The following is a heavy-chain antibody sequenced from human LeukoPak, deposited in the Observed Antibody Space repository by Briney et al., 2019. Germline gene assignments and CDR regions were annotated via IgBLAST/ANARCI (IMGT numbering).Heavy chain of an antibody. D-gene: IGHD2-15*01. Sequence: GGSLRLSCAASGFTFSSYAMSWVRQAPGKGLEWVSAISGSGGRTYYAESVKGRFTISRENANKTVYMQMDRQRAEDTAVYYCAKGRTPRVVVVAATLDGFDYWGQGTLVTVSS. CDR3: AKGRTPRVVVVAATLDGFDY. CDR2: ISGSGGRT. CDR1: GFTFSSYA. V-gene: IGHV3-23*01. J-gene: IGHJ4*02.